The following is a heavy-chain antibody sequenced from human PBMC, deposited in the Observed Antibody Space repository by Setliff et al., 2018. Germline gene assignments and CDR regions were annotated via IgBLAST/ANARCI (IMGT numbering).Heavy chain of an antibody. D-gene: IGHD2-2*01. CDR2: INPSGEST. J-gene: IGHJ6*03. CDR1: GYTLSTHY. Sequence: ASVKVSCKASGYTLSTHYMHWVRQAPGQGLEWMGLINPSGESTVYAEKFQGRVSMTRDTSTNTVYMDLESLKSGDTAIYYCARGIIAYASWAPNKHAYYYYMDVWGNGTTVPSP. CDR3: ARGIIAYASWAPNKHAYYYYMDV. V-gene: IGHV1-46*01.